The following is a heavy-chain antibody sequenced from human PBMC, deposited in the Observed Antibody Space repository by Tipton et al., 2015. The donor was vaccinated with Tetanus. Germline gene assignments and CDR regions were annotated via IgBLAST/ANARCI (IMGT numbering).Heavy chain of an antibody. Sequence: QLVQSGAEVKKPGSSVKVSCKASGGTFSSYAISWVRQAPGQGLEWMGGIIPIFGTANYAQKFQGRVTITADESTSTAYMELSSLRSEDTAVYYCARGGDYDILTGYYSDAFDIWGQGTMVTVSS. CDR2: IIPIFGTA. V-gene: IGHV1-69*01. CDR1: GGTFSSYA. CDR3: ARGGDYDILTGYYSDAFDI. D-gene: IGHD3-9*01. J-gene: IGHJ3*02.